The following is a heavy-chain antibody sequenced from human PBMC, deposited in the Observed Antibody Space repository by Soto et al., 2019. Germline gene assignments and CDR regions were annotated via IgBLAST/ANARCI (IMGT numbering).Heavy chain of an antibody. CDR1: GYTLTELS. V-gene: IGHV1-24*01. D-gene: IGHD2-2*01. CDR3: ATGLPDIVLVPAAMRDYYYGMDV. J-gene: IGHJ6*02. Sequence: QVQLVQSGAEVKKPGASVKVSCKVSGYTLTELSMHWVRQAPGKGLEWMGGFDPEDGETIYAQKFQGRVTMTEDTSTDTAYMELSSLRSEDTAVYYCATGLPDIVLVPAAMRDYYYGMDVWGQGTTVTVSS. CDR2: FDPEDGET.